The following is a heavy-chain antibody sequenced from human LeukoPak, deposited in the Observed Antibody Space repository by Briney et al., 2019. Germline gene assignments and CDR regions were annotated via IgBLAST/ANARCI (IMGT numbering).Heavy chain of an antibody. D-gene: IGHD3-10*01. CDR2: IKSKPDGETR. J-gene: IGHJ4*02. CDR1: GFNFDNGW. CDR3: TTDLGLTMIRGVFVY. Sequence: SGGSLRLSCAASGFNFDNGWRTLVRQAAGNGLEWVGRIKSKPDGETRDYAAPVKGRFTMSRDDSKDTLYLQMDYLIVEDTAVYYCTTDLGLTMIRGVFVYWGQGALVTVSP. V-gene: IGHV3-15*01.